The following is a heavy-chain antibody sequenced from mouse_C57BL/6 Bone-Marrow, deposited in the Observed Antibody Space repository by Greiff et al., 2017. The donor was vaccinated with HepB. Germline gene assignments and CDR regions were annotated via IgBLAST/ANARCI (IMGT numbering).Heavy chain of an antibody. CDR2: ISSGGDYI. J-gene: IGHJ1*03. Sequence: EVKLVESGGGLVKPGGSLKLSCAASGFTFSSYAMSWVRQTPEKRLEWVAYISSGGDYIYYADTVKGRFTISRDNARNTLYLQMSSLKSEDTAMYYCTRVPYYGTGYFDVWGTGTTVTVSS. CDR3: TRVPYYGTGYFDV. CDR1: GFTFSSYA. D-gene: IGHD1-1*01. V-gene: IGHV5-9-1*02.